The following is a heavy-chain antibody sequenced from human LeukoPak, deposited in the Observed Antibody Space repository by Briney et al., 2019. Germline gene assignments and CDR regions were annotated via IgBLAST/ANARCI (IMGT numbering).Heavy chain of an antibody. V-gene: IGHV4-31*03. CDR3: ARAEQEMVRGVIGWFDP. CDR2: IYYSGST. J-gene: IGHJ5*02. CDR1: GGSISSGGYY. Sequence: KSSQTLSLTCTVSGGSISSGGYYWSWIRQHPGKGLEWIGYIYYSGSTYYNPSLKSRVTISVDTSKNQFSLKLSSVAAADTAVYYCARAEQEMVRGVIGWFDPWGQGTLVTVSS. D-gene: IGHD3-10*01.